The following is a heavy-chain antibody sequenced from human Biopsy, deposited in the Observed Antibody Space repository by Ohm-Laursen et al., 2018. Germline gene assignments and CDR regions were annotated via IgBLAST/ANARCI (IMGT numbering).Heavy chain of an antibody. V-gene: IGHV3-66*01. J-gene: IGHJ4*02. CDR2: IYAGATT. CDR1: RFTVRTYS. CDR3: ARGSGNGFYFDQ. D-gene: IGHD2-15*01. Sequence: SLRLSCSASRFTVRTYSMSWVRLAPGKGLEWVSVIYAGATTYYPDSVKGRFTISRDNSRNTVYLQMDSLRGEDTAVYFCARGSGNGFYFDQWGQGTLVTVSS.